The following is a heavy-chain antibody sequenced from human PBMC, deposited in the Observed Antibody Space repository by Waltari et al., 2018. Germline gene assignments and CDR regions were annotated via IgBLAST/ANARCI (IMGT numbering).Heavy chain of an antibody. CDR1: GYTFIDYY. J-gene: IGHJ4*02. Sequence: QVQLVQSGAEVKKPGASVKVSCKASGYTFIDYYMHWVRQAPGQGLEGMGWINPSRGGTNYAQKFQGRVTITRDTSISTADMELTRLGSDDTAVYYCARVRGGHYSFDYWGQGTLVTVSS. D-gene: IGHD2-15*01. CDR3: ARVRGGHYSFDY. CDR2: INPSRGGT. V-gene: IGHV1-2*02.